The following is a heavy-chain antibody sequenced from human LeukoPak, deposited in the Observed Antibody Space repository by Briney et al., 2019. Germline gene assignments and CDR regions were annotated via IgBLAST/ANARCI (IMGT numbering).Heavy chain of an antibody. CDR2: IRYDGNNK. CDR3: VKDNPLDY. Sequence: GGSLRLSCVVSGFTLSSYGMLWVRQAPGKGLDWVSFIRYDGNNKLYADSVKGRFTISRDNSKNTLYLHINSLRAEDTAVYYCVKDNPLDYWGQGTLVIVSS. V-gene: IGHV3-30*02. D-gene: IGHD1-14*01. J-gene: IGHJ4*02. CDR1: GFTLSSYG.